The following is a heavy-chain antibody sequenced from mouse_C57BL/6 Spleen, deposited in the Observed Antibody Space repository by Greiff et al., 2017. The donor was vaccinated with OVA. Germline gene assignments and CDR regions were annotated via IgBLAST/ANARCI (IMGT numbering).Heavy chain of an antibody. CDR3: ARGEVNGNYGYFDV. CDR1: GYSFTDYN. J-gene: IGHJ1*03. Sequence: VQLQQSGPELVKPGASVKISCKASGYSFTDYNMNWVKQSNGKSLEWIGVINPNYGTTSYNQKFKGKATLTVDQSSSPAYMQLNSLTSEDSAVYYCARGEVNGNYGYFDVWGTGTTVTVSS. V-gene: IGHV1-39*01. D-gene: IGHD2-1*01. CDR2: INPNYGTT.